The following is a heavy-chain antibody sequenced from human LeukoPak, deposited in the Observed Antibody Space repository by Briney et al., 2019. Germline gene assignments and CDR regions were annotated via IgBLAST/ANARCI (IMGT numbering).Heavy chain of an antibody. CDR1: GFTFSNAW. Sequence: GGSLRLSCAASGFTFSNAWMSWVRQAPGKGLEWVGRIKSKTDGGTTDYAAPVKGRFTISRDDSKDTLYLQMNSLKTEDTAVYYCTSGGAHYDYVWGSYRVDHWGQGTLVTVSS. D-gene: IGHD3-16*02. V-gene: IGHV3-15*01. J-gene: IGHJ5*02. CDR3: TSGGAHYDYVWGSYRVDH. CDR2: IKSKTDGGTT.